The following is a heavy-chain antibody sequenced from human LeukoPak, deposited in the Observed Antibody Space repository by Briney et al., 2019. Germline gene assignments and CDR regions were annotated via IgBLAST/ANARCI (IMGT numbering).Heavy chain of an antibody. J-gene: IGHJ4*02. D-gene: IGHD1-14*01. CDR1: GFTFSSYW. CDR2: INSDGSST. CDR3: AREEPAGSTDS. Sequence: PGGSLRLSCAASGFTFSSYWMHWVRQAPGKGLVWVSRINSDGSSTSYADSVKGRFTISRDNAKNTLYLQMNSLRAEDTAMYYCAREEPAGSTDSWGQGTLVTVSS. V-gene: IGHV3-74*01.